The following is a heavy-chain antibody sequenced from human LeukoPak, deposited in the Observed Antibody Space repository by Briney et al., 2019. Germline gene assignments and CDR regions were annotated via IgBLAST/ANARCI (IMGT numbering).Heavy chain of an antibody. Sequence: GGSLRLSCAASEFSVGSNYMTWVRQAPGKGLEWVSLIYSGGSTYYADSVKGRFTISRDNSKNTLYLQMNSLRAEDTAVYYCAKGGYYGSGSYLDYWGQGTLVTVSS. J-gene: IGHJ4*02. CDR1: EFSVGSNY. D-gene: IGHD3-10*01. CDR2: IYSGGST. CDR3: AKGGYYGSGSYLDY. V-gene: IGHV3-66*01.